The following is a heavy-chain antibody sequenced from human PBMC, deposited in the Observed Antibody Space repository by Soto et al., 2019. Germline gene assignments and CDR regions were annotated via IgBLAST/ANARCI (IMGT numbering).Heavy chain of an antibody. Sequence: GESLKISCKGSGYSFSTYWIAWVLQIPGKGLEWMGIIYPGDSDTRYSPSFLGQVTISADKSITTAYLQWSSLKASDTAIYYCARSGQGVGELFGWFGPCGQGNL. D-gene: IGHD3-10*01. CDR2: IYPGDSDT. V-gene: IGHV5-51*01. J-gene: IGHJ5*02. CDR3: ARSGQGVGELFGWFGP. CDR1: GYSFSTYW.